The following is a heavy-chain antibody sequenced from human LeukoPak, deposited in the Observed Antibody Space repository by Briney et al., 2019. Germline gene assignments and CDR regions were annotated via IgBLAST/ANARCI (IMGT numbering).Heavy chain of an antibody. J-gene: IGHJ4*02. CDR1: GYTFTGYY. CDR3: ASLGDCSCTSCSRTMDY. V-gene: IGHV1-2*02. CDR2: INPNSGGT. D-gene: IGHD2-2*01. Sequence: ASVKVSCKASGYTFTGYYMQWVRQAPGQGLEWMGWINPNSGGTNYDQKFQGRVTMTRNTSISKVNMELSRLRSDDTAVYYCASLGDCSCTSCSRTMDYWGQGTLVTVSS.